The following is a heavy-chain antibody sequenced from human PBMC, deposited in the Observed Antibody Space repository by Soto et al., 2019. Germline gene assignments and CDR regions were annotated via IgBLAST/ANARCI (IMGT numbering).Heavy chain of an antibody. D-gene: IGHD5-12*01. CDR1: GGTFSSYT. Sequence: GASVQVSCKASGGTFSSYTFSWVRQAPGQGLEWMGRIIPILDMANYAQKFQGRLTMTRNTSISTVYMELSSLSFEDTAVYYCARGRKIVAGGFHPWGQGPLVTVSS. CDR3: ARGRKIVAGGFHP. CDR2: IIPILDMA. V-gene: IGHV1-69*02. J-gene: IGHJ5*02.